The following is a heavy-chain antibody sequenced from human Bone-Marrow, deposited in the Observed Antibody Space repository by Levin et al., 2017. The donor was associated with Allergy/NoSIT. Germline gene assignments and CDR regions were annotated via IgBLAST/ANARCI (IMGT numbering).Heavy chain of an antibody. CDR1: GLSFSNTV. CDR3: ARDSWDLMGYFQH. D-gene: IGHD1-26*01. CDR2: IWYDGIKK. V-gene: IGHV3-33*01. Sequence: GGSLRLSCEGSGLSFSNTVIHWVRQAPGKGLEWVALIWYDGIKKDYAESVKGRFTISRDNSKNMLYLQMNNLRVEDTAVYYCARDSWDLMGYFQHWGQGTLVTVSS. J-gene: IGHJ1*01.